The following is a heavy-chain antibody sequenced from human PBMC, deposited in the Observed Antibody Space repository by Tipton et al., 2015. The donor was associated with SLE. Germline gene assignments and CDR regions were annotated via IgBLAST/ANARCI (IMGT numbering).Heavy chain of an antibody. Sequence: SLSLSCAASGFTFSDYYMSWIRQAPGKGLEWVSYISSSSSYTNYADSVKGRFTISRDNAKNSLYLQMNSLRAEDTAVYYCARAGMVRGVIGHYYYGMDVWGQGTTVTVSS. V-gene: IGHV3-11*05. J-gene: IGHJ6*02. CDR3: ARAGMVRGVIGHYYYGMDV. CDR2: ISSSSSYT. CDR1: GFTFSDYY. D-gene: IGHD3-10*01.